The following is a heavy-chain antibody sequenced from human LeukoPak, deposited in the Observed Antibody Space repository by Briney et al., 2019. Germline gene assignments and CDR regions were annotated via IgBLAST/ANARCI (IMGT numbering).Heavy chain of an antibody. J-gene: IGHJ4*02. D-gene: IGHD2-15*01. Sequence: PGGSLRLSCAASGFTFSTFGFHWVRQAPGKGLEWVALISDDGRITYYADSVRGRFTVSRDDYQNTLYLQMNSLRVDDAGVYYCVTEERDVVVFDYWGQGTLVAVSA. CDR2: ISDDGRIT. CDR3: VTEERDVVVFDY. CDR1: GFTFSTFG. V-gene: IGHV3-30*04.